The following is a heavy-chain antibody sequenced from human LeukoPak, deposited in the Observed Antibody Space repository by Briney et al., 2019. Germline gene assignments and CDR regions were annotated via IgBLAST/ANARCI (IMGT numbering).Heavy chain of an antibody. CDR2: INPSGGST. CDR3: AREGVDTAMVLVG. CDR1: GYTFTSYY. V-gene: IGHV1-46*01. D-gene: IGHD5-18*01. J-gene: IGHJ4*02. Sequence: ASVKVSCKASGYTFTSYYTHWVRQAPGQGLEWMGIINPSGGSTSYAQKFQGRVTMTRDTSTSTVYMELSSLRSEDTAVYYCAREGVDTAMVLVGWGQGTLVTVSS.